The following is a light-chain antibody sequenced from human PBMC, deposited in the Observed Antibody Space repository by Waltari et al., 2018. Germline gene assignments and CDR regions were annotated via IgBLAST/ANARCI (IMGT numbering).Light chain of an antibody. CDR2: GVH. Sequence: QSALAQPPSVSGSPGQSVTISCTGTSSDVGLYNRVSWYQQPPGTAPKVMIVGVHNRTSEVSDRFAGAKSGNPASLTISGLQPEDEAHYFCPSHSNTTAVLFGGGTKVTVL. J-gene: IGLJ2*01. V-gene: IGLV2-18*02. CDR3: PSHSNTTAVL. CDR1: SSDVGLYNR.